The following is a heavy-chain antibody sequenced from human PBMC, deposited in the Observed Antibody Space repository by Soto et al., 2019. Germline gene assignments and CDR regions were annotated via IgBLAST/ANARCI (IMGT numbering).Heavy chain of an antibody. V-gene: IGHV1-69*13. D-gene: IGHD2-15*01. CDR2: IIPIFGTA. Sequence: SVKVSCKASGCTLSSYAISWVRQAPGQGLEWMGGIIPIFGTANYAQKFQGRVTITADQSTSTAYMELSSRRSEDTAVYYCARSVCSGGSCYWWFDPWGQGTLVT. CDR3: ARSVCSGGSCYWWFDP. J-gene: IGHJ5*02. CDR1: GCTLSSYA.